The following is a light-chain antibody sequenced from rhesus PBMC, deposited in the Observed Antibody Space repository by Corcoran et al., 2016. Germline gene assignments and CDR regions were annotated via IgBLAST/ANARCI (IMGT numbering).Light chain of an antibody. CDR3: QKYSTSPFT. V-gene: IGKV3-53*01. J-gene: IGKJ3*01. CDR1: QSVSSA. Sequence: QVILTQSPATLSLSPGERATLSCRASQSVSSALAWYQQKPGQAPRLLIYGASSRATGIPDRFSGSGSGTDFTLTISSLEPEDFAIYYCQKYSTSPFTFGPGTKLDIK. CDR2: GAS.